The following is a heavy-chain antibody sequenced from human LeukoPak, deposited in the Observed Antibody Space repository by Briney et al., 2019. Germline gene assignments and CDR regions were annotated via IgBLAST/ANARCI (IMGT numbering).Heavy chain of an antibody. D-gene: IGHD6-19*01. CDR2: ISGSGGDT. CDR1: GFTFSSYA. J-gene: IGHJ4*02. V-gene: IGHV3-23*01. Sequence: GGSLRLSCAASGFTFSSYAMTWVRQAPGKGLEWVSTISGSGGDTYYTDSVKGRFTISRDNSKNTLYLQMNSLRAEDTAVYYCARHIAVAGKLAACLTDYWGQGTLVTVSS. CDR3: ARHIAVAGKLAACLTDY.